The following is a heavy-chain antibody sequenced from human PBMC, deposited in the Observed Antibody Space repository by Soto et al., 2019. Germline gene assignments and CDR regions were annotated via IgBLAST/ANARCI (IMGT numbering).Heavy chain of an antibody. D-gene: IGHD3-22*01. CDR2: ISSSGNTV. Sequence: QVQLVESGGGLVKTSGSLKLACAGSGFTFSDYYMTWVRQAPGKGLEWVAYISSSGNTVYYGASLKGRLTISRDNAKNSVSLQMNSLRAEDTALYFCAKMSSENYYDPVFLWGQGTLVTVSS. CDR1: GFTFSDYY. CDR3: AKMSSENYYDPVFL. J-gene: IGHJ4*02. V-gene: IGHV3-11*01.